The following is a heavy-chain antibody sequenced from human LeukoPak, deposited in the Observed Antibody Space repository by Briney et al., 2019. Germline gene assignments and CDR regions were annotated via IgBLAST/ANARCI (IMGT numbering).Heavy chain of an antibody. V-gene: IGHV4-39*07. J-gene: IGHJ3*02. CDR3: ARDASRGDDAFDI. Sequence: SETLSLTCTVSGGSISSSSYYWGWIRQPPGKGLERIGSIYYSGSTYYNPSLKSRVTISVDTSKNQFSLKLSSVTAADTAVYYCARDASRGDDAFDIWGQGTMVTVSS. CDR2: IYYSGST. CDR1: GGSISSSSYY.